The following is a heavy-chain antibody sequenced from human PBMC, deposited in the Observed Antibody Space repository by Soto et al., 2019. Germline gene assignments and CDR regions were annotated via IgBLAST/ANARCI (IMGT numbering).Heavy chain of an antibody. J-gene: IGHJ3*02. Sequence: QVQLVESGGGVVQPGRSLRLSCAASGFTFSSYGMHWVRQAPGKGLEWVAVIWYDGSNKYYADSVKGRFTISRDNSKNTLYLQMNSLRAEDTAVYYCARYPDFSGSYFTDAFDIWGQGTMVTVSS. CDR1: GFTFSSYG. D-gene: IGHD1-26*01. CDR2: IWYDGSNK. CDR3: ARYPDFSGSYFTDAFDI. V-gene: IGHV3-33*01.